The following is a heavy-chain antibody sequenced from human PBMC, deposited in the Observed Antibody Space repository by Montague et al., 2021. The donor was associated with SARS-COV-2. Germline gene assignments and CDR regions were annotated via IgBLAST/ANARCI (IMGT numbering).Heavy chain of an antibody. D-gene: IGHD2-15*01. CDR1: GGSISRGGYS. CDR3: ARGLGTPYYCGGGSCYSSGGFDP. V-gene: IGHV4-30-2*01. J-gene: IGHJ5*02. CDR2: IYHSGST. Sequence: TLSLTCAVSGGSISRGGYSWSWIRQPPGKGLEWIGYIYHSGSTYYNPSLKSRVTISVDRSKNQFSLKLSSVTAADTAVYYCARGLGTPYYCGGGSCYSSGGFDPWGQGTLVTVPS.